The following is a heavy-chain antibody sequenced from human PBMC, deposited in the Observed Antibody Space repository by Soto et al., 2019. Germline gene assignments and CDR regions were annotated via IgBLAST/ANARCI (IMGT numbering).Heavy chain of an antibody. V-gene: IGHV3-7*05. CDR1: GFRLRDYW. CDR2: IKQDASEK. D-gene: IGHD2-2*01. J-gene: IGHJ4*02. CDR3: ARETSVDAD. Sequence: EVQLVESGGGLVQPGGSLRLSCVVSGFRLRDYWMTWVRQAPGKGLEWVATIKQDASEKYYVDSVKGRCTISRDNAKNSLYLQMNSLTTEDTAVYDCARETSVDADWGQGTLVTVSS.